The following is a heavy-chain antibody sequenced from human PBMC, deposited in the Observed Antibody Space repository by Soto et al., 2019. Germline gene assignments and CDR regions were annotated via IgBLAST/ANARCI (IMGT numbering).Heavy chain of an antibody. CDR1: GYTFTSYD. CDR2: INPNNGNT. Sequence: ASVKVSCKASGYTFTSYDINWVRQATGQGLEWMGWINPNNGNTGYAQKFQGRVTMTRDTSINTAYMELSSLRSEDTAVYFCARTSSATRGGFDPWGQGTLVNVSS. V-gene: IGHV1-8*01. J-gene: IGHJ5*02. CDR3: ARTSSATRGGFDP. D-gene: IGHD3-10*01.